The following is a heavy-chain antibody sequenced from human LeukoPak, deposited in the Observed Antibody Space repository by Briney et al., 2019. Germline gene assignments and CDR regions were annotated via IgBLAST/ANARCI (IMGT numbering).Heavy chain of an antibody. CDR2: INPNSGGT. V-gene: IGHV1-2*02. Sequence: GASVEVSCKASVYTFTGYYMHWVRQAPGQGLEWMGWINPNSGGTNYAQKFQGRVTMTRDTSISTAYMELSRLRSDDTAVYYCARGHLEYYDILTGFDYWGQGTLVTVSS. D-gene: IGHD3-9*01. J-gene: IGHJ4*02. CDR1: VYTFTGYY. CDR3: ARGHLEYYDILTGFDY.